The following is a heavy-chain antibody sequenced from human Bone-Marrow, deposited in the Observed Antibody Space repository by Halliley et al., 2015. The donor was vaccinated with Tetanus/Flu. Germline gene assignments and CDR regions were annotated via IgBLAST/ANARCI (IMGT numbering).Heavy chain of an antibody. Sequence: GIIYPSDSDTRYSPSFQGQVTISADKSPSTAYLQLSSLKASDTAIYYCARQEGMVRSYYGMDVWGQGTTVTVSS. J-gene: IGHJ6*02. D-gene: IGHD2-8*01. V-gene: IGHV5-51*01. CDR3: ARQEGMVRSYYGMDV. CDR2: IYPSDSDT.